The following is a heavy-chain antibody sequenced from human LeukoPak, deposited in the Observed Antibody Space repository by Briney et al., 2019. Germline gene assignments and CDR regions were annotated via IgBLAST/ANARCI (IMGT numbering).Heavy chain of an antibody. D-gene: IGHD2-15*01. CDR2: IVIGSGDT. J-gene: IGHJ3*02. Sequence: GPSVTVSFTASGFTFTVSAMQWVRQARGQRTECIGWIVIGSGDTTYAQTLQERATITRDLSTSTAYMELSSLRSEDTAVYYCAADLLAGYQGTFDIWGQGTMVTVSS. V-gene: IGHV1-58*02. CDR3: AADLLAGYQGTFDI. CDR1: GFTFTVSA.